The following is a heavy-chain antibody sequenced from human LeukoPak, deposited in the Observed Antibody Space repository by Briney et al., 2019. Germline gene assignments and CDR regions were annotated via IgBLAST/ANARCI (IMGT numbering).Heavy chain of an antibody. J-gene: IGHJ4*02. CDR2: ISGDGGST. Sequence: SGGSLRLSCAASGFTFDDYAMHWVRQAPGKGLDWVSLISGDGGSTYYADSVKGRFTISRDNSKNSLYLQMNSLRTEDTALYYCAKDRYDFWSGYTYYFDYWGQGTLVTVSS. V-gene: IGHV3-43*02. CDR1: GFTFDDYA. D-gene: IGHD3/OR15-3a*01. CDR3: AKDRYDFWSGYTYYFDY.